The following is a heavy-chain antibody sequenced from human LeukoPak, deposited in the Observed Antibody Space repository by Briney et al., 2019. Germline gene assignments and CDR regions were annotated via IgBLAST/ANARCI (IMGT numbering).Heavy chain of an antibody. V-gene: IGHV4-38-2*02. CDR3: AVLSMVRGVIFLY. Sequence: ASETLSLTCTVSGYSISSGYYWGWIRQPPGKGLEWIGSIYHSGSTYYNPSLKSRVTISVDTSKNQFSLKLSSVTAADTAVYYCAVLSMVRGVIFLYWGQGTLVTVSS. D-gene: IGHD3-10*01. J-gene: IGHJ4*02. CDR2: IYHSGST. CDR1: GYSISSGYY.